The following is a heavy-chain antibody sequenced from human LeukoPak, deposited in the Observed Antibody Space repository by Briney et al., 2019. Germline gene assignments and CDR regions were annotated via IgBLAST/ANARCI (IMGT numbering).Heavy chain of an antibody. J-gene: IGHJ4*02. CDR2: INTDGSTT. Sequence: PGGSLRLSCAASGFTFSSYWMHWVRQAPGKGLVWVSRINTDGSTTNYADSVKGRFTISRDNAENTLYLQMNSLRAEDTAVYYCAKGKYYYDSSGYYLFDYWGQGTLVTVSS. V-gene: IGHV3-74*01. D-gene: IGHD3-22*01. CDR3: AKGKYYYDSSGYYLFDY. CDR1: GFTFSSYW.